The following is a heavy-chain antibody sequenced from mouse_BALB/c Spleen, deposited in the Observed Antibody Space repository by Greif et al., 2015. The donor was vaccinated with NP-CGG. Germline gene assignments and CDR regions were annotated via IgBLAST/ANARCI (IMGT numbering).Heavy chain of an antibody. V-gene: IGHV14-3*02. Sequence: DVKLQESGAELVKPGASVKLSCTASGFNIKDTYMHWVKQRPEQGLEWIGRIDPANGNTKYDPKFQGKATITADTSSNTAYLQLSSLTSEDTAVYYCARYRNYAMDYWGQGTSVTVSS. CDR2: IDPANGNT. J-gene: IGHJ4*01. CDR1: GFNIKDTY. D-gene: IGHD2-14*01. CDR3: ARYRNYAMDY.